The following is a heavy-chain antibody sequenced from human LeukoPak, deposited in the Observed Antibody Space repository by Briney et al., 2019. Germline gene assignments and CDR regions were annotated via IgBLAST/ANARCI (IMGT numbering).Heavy chain of an antibody. CDR2: FDPEDGET. CDR1: GYTLTELS. D-gene: IGHD2-2*01. Sequence: ASVKVSCKVSGYTLTELSMHWVRQAPGKGLEWMGGFDPEDGETIYAQKFQGRVTITADTSTDTAYMELSSLRSEDTAVYYCATDCSSTSCHRDYWGQGTLVTVSS. CDR3: ATDCSSTSCHRDY. V-gene: IGHV1-24*01. J-gene: IGHJ4*02.